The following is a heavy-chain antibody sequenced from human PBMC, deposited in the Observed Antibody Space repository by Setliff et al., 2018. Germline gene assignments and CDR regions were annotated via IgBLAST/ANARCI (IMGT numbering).Heavy chain of an antibody. CDR1: GGTFSSYA. Sequence: SVKDSCKASGGTFSSYAISWVRQAPGQGLEWMGGIIPIFGTANYAQKFQGGVTITADKSTSTAYMDLSSLRSEDSAVYYCARDRGGTAIANWFDRWGQGTLVTVSS. CDR2: IIPIFGTA. CDR3: ARDRGGTAIANWFDR. D-gene: IGHD2-21*01. V-gene: IGHV1-69*06. J-gene: IGHJ5*02.